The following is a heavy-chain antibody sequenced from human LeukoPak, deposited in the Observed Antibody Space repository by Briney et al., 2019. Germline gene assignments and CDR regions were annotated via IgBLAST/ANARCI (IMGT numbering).Heavy chain of an antibody. CDR1: GFTLTTYA. D-gene: IGHD5-12*01. V-gene: IGHV3-30*02. Sequence: GGSLRLSCVASGFTLTTYAMSWVRQAPGKGLEWVAVIWYGGSNKYYADSVKGRFTISRDNSKNTLYLQMNSLRAEDTAVYYCAKDRYSGHDFGYWGQGTLVTVSS. CDR3: AKDRYSGHDFGY. CDR2: IWYGGSNK. J-gene: IGHJ4*02.